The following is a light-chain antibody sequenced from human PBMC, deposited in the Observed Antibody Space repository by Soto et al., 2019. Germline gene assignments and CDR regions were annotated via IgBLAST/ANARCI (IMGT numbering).Light chain of an antibody. CDR1: QSVSSY. Sequence: IVLTQSPATLSLSPGERATLSCRASQSVSSYLAWYQQKPGQPPRLLIYGASSRATGIPDRFSGSGSGTDFTLTISRLEPEDFAVYYCQQYGSSPWTFGQGTKVDIK. CDR2: GAS. V-gene: IGKV3-20*01. J-gene: IGKJ1*01. CDR3: QQYGSSPWT.